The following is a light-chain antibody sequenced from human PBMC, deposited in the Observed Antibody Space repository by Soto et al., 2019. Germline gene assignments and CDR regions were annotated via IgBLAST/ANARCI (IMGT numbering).Light chain of an antibody. CDR3: MQGLQTFYT. V-gene: IGKV2-28*01. CDR2: LCS. Sequence: DIVMTQSPLTLPVTPGEPASISCRSSQSLLHRNGYNYLDWYLQKPGQSPQLLIYLCSNRASGVPDRFSGSGSGTDFTLKISRVEAEDVGVYYCMQGLQTFYTFGQGTKLEIK. CDR1: QSLLHRNGYNY. J-gene: IGKJ2*01.